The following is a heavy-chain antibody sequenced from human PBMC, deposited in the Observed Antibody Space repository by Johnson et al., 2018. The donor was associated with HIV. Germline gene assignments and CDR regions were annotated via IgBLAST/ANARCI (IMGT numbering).Heavy chain of an antibody. J-gene: IGHJ3*02. D-gene: IGHD3-10*01. CDR1: GFTFSSYA. CDR3: AKDPGWFGEPGDAFDI. Sequence: VQLVESGGGLVQPGGSLRLSCAASGFTFSSYAMSWVRQAPGKGLEWVSAISGSGGSTYYADSVKGRFTISRDNSKNTLYLQMNRLRAEDTAVYYCAKDPGWFGEPGDAFDIWGQGTMVTVSS. CDR2: ISGSGGST. V-gene: IGHV3-23*04.